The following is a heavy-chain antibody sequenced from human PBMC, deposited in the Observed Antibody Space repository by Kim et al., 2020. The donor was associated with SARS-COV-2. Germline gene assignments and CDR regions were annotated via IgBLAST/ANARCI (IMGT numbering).Heavy chain of an antibody. Sequence: GESLKISCKGSGYSFTSYWIGWVRQMPGKGLEWMGIIYPGDSDTRYSPSFQGQVTISADKSISTAYLQWSSLKASDTAMYYCARPYYHDSSGYNYYFDYWGQGTLVTVSS. CDR2: IYPGDSDT. CDR1: GYSFTSYW. D-gene: IGHD3-22*01. CDR3: ARPYYHDSSGYNYYFDY. V-gene: IGHV5-51*01. J-gene: IGHJ4*02.